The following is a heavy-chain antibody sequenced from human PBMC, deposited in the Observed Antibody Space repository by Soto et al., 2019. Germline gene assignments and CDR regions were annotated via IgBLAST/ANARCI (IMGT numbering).Heavy chain of an antibody. Sequence: SETLSLTCTVSGGSISSGGYHWSWIRQHPGKGLEWIGYIYYSGSTYYNPSLKSRVTISVDTSKNQFSLKLSSVTAADTAVYYCARLLTAMVNAFDIWGQGTMVTVSS. CDR2: IYYSGST. CDR3: ARLLTAMVNAFDI. J-gene: IGHJ3*02. D-gene: IGHD2-21*02. CDR1: GGSISSGGYH. V-gene: IGHV4-31*03.